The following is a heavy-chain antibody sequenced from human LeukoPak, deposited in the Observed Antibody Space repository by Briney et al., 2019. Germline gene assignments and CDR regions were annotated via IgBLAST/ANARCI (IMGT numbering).Heavy chain of an antibody. V-gene: IGHV3-64*05. CDR1: GFSFSAYG. CDR2: ISTNGGST. Sequence: PGGSLRLSCSASGFSFSAYGIYWVRQAPGKGLEYVSGISTNGGSTYYTDSVKGRFTISRDNSKNTVFFQMSSLRVEDTAIYYCVKDGRDGYKYSSDYWGQGTLVTVSS. D-gene: IGHD5-24*01. CDR3: VKDGRDGYKYSSDY. J-gene: IGHJ4*02.